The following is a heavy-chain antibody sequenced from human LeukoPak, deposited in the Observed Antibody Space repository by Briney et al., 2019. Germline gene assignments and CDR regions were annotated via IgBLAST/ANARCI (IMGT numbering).Heavy chain of an antibody. D-gene: IGHD4-11*01. V-gene: IGHV3-11*01. CDR2: ISSSGSTI. CDR1: GFTFSDYY. Sequence: GGSLRLSCAASGFTFSDYYMSWIRQAPGKGLEWVSYISSSGSTIYYADSVKGRFTISRDNAKNSLYLQMNSLRAEDTAVYYCARDRSYSNLRYYYGMDVWGQGTTVTVSS. J-gene: IGHJ6*02. CDR3: ARDRSYSNLRYYYGMDV.